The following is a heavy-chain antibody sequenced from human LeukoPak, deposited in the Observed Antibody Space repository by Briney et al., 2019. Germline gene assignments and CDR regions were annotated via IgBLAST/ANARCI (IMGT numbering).Heavy chain of an antibody. CDR3: ARGLPFWSGYYTGIDY. Sequence: GASVKVSCKGSGYTFSSYAMHWVRQAPGQRLEWMGWINAGNGDTKYSQKFQGRVTITRDTSATTAYMELSSLRSEDTAVYYCARGLPFWSGYYTGIDYWGQGTLVTVSS. V-gene: IGHV1-3*01. CDR1: GYTFSSYA. J-gene: IGHJ4*02. D-gene: IGHD3-3*01. CDR2: INAGNGDT.